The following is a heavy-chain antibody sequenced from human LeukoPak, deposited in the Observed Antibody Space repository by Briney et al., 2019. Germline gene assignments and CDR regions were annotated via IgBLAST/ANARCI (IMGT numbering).Heavy chain of an antibody. CDR1: GFTFSSYG. CDR2: ISHDGRSK. CDR3: AKEGTTFTSRRIDS. D-gene: IGHD4-11*01. V-gene: IGHV3-30*18. Sequence: GGSLRLSCAASGFTFSSYGMHWVRQAPGKGLEWVAVISHDGRSKYYADSVKGQFTISRDNSENMLYLQMNGLRAEDTAVYYCAKEGTTFTSRRIDSWGQGTLVTVSS. J-gene: IGHJ4*02.